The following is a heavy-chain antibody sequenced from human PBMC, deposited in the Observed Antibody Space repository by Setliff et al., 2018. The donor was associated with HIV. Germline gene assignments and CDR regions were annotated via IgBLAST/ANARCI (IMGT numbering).Heavy chain of an antibody. V-gene: IGHV4-34*01. CDR3: ARKATTYYYFQRPDYYYMDV. D-gene: IGHD1-26*01. CDR1: GGSFSGYY. Sequence: ASETLSLTCAVYGGSFSGYYWSWIRQPPGKGLEWIGEINHGGITNYNPSLKSRVTISVDMSKNQYSLKLSSVTAADTAVYYCARKATTYYYFQRPDYYYMDVWGKGTTVTVSS. CDR2: INHGGIT. J-gene: IGHJ6*03.